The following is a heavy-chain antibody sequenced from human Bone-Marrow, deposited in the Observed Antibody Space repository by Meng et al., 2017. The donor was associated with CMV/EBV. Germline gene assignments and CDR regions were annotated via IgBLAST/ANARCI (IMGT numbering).Heavy chain of an antibody. CDR2: MNPNSGNT. J-gene: IGHJ5*02. CDR1: GYTFTSYD. Sequence: ASVKVSCKASGYTFTSYDINWVRQATGQGLEWMGWMNPNSGNTGYAQKFQGRVTMTRNTSISTAYMELSSLRSEDTAVYYWAREGGGNGANWFDPWGQGNLVTVSS. CDR3: AREGGGNGANWFDP. D-gene: IGHD4-23*01. V-gene: IGHV1-8*01.